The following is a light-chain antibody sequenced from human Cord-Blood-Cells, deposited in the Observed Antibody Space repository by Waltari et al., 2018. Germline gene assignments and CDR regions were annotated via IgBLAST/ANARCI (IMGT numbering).Light chain of an antibody. Sequence: DIQMTQSPSSLSASVGDRVTITCQASQDISNYLHWYQQKPGKAPKLLIYDASNLETGVPSRFSGSGSGTDFTFTISSVQPEDIATYYCQQYDNRPPTFGPGTKVDIK. CDR1: QDISNY. CDR2: DAS. J-gene: IGKJ3*01. CDR3: QQYDNRPPT. V-gene: IGKV1-33*01.